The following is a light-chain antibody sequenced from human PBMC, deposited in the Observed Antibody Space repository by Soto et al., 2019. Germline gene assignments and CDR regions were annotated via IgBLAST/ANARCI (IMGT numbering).Light chain of an antibody. Sequence: DIQMTQSPSTLSASVGDRVTITCRASQSISSSLNWYQQTPGKAPRLLIYGASSLQSEVPSRFSGSGSGTDFTLTISSLQPEDFVSYYCQQSYSMPLAFGGGTKVDIK. CDR1: QSISSS. J-gene: IGKJ4*01. CDR2: GAS. V-gene: IGKV1-39*01. CDR3: QQSYSMPLA.